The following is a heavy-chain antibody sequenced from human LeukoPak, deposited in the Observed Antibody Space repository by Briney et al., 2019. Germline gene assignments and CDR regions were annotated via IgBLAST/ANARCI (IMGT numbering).Heavy chain of an antibody. D-gene: IGHD2-15*01. Sequence: VASVKVSCKASGGTFISSAISWVRQAPGQGLEWMGGIIPIVGAANYAQKFQGRVTITADKSTSTAYMELRSLRSEETAVYYCARVGGPLGYCSGGICPNWFDPCGEGTLVTVSP. V-gene: IGHV1-69*06. CDR3: ARVGGPLGYCSGGICPNWFDP. J-gene: IGHJ5*02. CDR2: IIPIVGAA. CDR1: GGTFISSA.